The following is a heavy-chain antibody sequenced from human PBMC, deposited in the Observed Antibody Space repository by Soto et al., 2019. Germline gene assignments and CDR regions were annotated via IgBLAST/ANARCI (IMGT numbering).Heavy chain of an antibody. CDR2: ISSSSSTI. CDR1: GFTFSSYS. J-gene: IGHJ6*02. D-gene: IGHD3-3*01. Sequence: GGSLRLSCAASGFTFSSYSMNWVRQAPGKGLEWVSYISSSSSTIYYADSVKGRFTISRDNAKNSLYLQMNSLRDEDTAVYYCATEDYDFWSGYYGDYYYGMDVWGQGTTVTVSS. V-gene: IGHV3-48*02. CDR3: ATEDYDFWSGYYGDYYYGMDV.